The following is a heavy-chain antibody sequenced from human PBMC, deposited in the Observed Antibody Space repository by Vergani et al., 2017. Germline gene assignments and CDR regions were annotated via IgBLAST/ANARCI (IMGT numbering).Heavy chain of an antibody. CDR1: GGTFSSYA. CDR3: ARDRYYYDSSGTLDY. D-gene: IGHD3-22*01. CDR2: IIPILGTA. V-gene: IGHV1-69*11. Sequence: QVQLVQSGAEVKKPGSSVKVSCKASGGTFSSYAISWVRQAPGQGLEWMGRIIPILGTANYAQKFQGRVTLTADESTSTAYMELSSLRAEDTAVYYCARDRYYYDSSGTLDYWGQGTLVTVSS. J-gene: IGHJ4*02.